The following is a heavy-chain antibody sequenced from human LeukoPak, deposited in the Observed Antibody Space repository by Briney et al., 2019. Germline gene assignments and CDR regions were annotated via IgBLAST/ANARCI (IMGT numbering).Heavy chain of an antibody. Sequence: GGSLRLSCAASGFTFNSYWMSWVRQAPGKGLEWVSSVSGSSRYIYYADSVEGRFTISRDNAKNSLYLQMNSLRAEDTAVYYCARTMSIAGRVDAFDIWGQGTMVTVSS. D-gene: IGHD6-6*01. CDR2: VSGSSRYI. CDR3: ARTMSIAGRVDAFDI. CDR1: GFTFNSYW. J-gene: IGHJ3*02. V-gene: IGHV3-21*01.